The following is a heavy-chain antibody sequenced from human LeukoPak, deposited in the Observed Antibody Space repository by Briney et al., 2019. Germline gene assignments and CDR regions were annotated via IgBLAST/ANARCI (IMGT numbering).Heavy chain of an antibody. Sequence: ASVKVSCKASGYTFTSYDINWVRQATGQGLEWMGWMNPNSGNTGYAQKFQGRVTMTRNTSISTAYMELSSLRSEDTAAYYCARRYCSGGSCYPPTDWGQGTLVTVSS. CDR3: ARRYCSGGSCYPPTD. D-gene: IGHD2-15*01. CDR1: GYTFTSYD. V-gene: IGHV1-8*01. J-gene: IGHJ4*02. CDR2: MNPNSGNT.